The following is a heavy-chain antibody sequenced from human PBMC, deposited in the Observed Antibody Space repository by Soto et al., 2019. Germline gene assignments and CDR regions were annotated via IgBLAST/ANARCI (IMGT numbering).Heavy chain of an antibody. V-gene: IGHV4-39*01. CDR2: IDYSGST. J-gene: IGHJ4*02. D-gene: IGHD5-12*01. CDR1: GVSISSSSYY. CDR3: ARTMSGYKPNAMEYFDY. Sequence: QLQLQESGPGLVKPSETLSLTCTVSGVSISSSSYYWGWIRQPPGKGLECLGSIDYSGSTYYNPSRKSRVTISVDTSKNQFSLKLSSVTAADTAVYYCARTMSGYKPNAMEYFDYWGQGTLVTVSS.